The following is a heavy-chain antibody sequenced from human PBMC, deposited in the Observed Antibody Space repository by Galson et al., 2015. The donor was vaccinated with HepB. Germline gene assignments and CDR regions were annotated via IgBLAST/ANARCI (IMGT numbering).Heavy chain of an antibody. D-gene: IGHD6-13*01. CDR3: ASLDSSSPFDAFDI. V-gene: IGHV1-69*04. CDR1: GGTFSRYA. CDR2: IIPILGIT. Sequence: SVKVSCKAPGGTFSRYAISWVRQAHGQGLEWMGRIIPILGITNYAQKFQGRVTITADKSTSTTYMELSSLRSEDTAVYYCASLDSSSPFDAFDIWGQGTMVTVSS. J-gene: IGHJ3*02.